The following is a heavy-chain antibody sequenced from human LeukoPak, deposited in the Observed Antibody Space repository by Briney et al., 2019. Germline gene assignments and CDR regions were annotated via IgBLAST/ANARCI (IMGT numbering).Heavy chain of an antibody. J-gene: IGHJ5*02. CDR1: GYTFTCYY. Sequence: ASVQVSCQASGYTFTCYYMHWVRQAPGQGLEWMGRINPNSGGTNYAQKFQGRVTMTRDTSISTAYMELSRLRSDDTAVYYCAREGSGYSYGRGSWFDPWGQGTLVTVSS. V-gene: IGHV1-2*06. CDR3: AREGSGYSYGRGSWFDP. D-gene: IGHD5-18*01. CDR2: INPNSGGT.